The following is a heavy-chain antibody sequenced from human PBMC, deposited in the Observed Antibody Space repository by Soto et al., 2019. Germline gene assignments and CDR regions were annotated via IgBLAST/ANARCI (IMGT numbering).Heavy chain of an antibody. CDR1: GCSISSYY. CDR3: ASGPSHAFDI. Sequence: QVQLQESGPGLVKPSETLSLTCTVSGCSISSYYWSWIRQPPGKGLEWIGYIYYSGSTNYNPSLKSRVTISVDTSKNQLSLKLSSVTAADTAVYYCASGPSHAFDIWGQGTMVTVSS. CDR2: IYYSGST. J-gene: IGHJ3*02. V-gene: IGHV4-59*01.